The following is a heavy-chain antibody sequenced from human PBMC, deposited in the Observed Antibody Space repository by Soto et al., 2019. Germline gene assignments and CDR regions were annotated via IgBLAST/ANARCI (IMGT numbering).Heavy chain of an antibody. CDR3: ARSPHPALTEPHRGMDV. CDR2: IGTAGDT. CDR1: GFTFSSYD. Sequence: PGGSLRLSCAASGFTFSSYDMHWVRQATGKGLEWVSAIGTAGDTYYPGSVKGRFTISRENAKNSLYLQMNSLRAEDTAVYYCARSPHPALTEPHRGMDVWGQGTTVTVSS. J-gene: IGHJ6*02. D-gene: IGHD7-27*01. V-gene: IGHV3-13*01.